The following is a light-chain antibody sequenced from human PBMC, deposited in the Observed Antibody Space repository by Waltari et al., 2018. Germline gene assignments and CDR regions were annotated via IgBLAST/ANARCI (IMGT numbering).Light chain of an antibody. V-gene: IGLV2-23*02. CDR2: GVN. J-gene: IGLJ2*01. Sequence: QSALTQPASVSGSPGQSITVSCTGTSSDVGTYNLVSWYQQHPGKAPKLIIYGVNKRPSGVSECFSGSKSGNTAYLTISGLQAEDDADYYCCSSAGSSTYVVFGGGTKLTVL. CDR3: CSSAGSSTYVV. CDR1: SSDVGTYNL.